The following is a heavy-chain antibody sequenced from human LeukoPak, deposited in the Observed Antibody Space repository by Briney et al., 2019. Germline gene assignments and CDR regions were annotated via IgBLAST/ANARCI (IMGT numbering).Heavy chain of an antibody. CDR1: GFTFDDYA. V-gene: IGHV3-9*01. CDR3: AKDGESFLHYGPFDH. J-gene: IGHJ4*02. D-gene: IGHD4-17*01. CDR2: ISWNSRSI. Sequence: GGSLRLSCAASGFTFDDYAMHWVRQVPGKGLDWVSGISWNSRSIGYADSVRGRFVISRDNAKNSLYLQMNSLRTEDTALYYCAKDGESFLHYGPFDHWGQGTLVTVSS.